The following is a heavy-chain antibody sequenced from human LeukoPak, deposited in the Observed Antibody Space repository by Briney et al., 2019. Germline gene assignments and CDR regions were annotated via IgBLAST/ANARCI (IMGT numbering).Heavy chain of an antibody. CDR3: AREGSAARSPYFDY. CDR2: INHSGST. Sequence: PSETLSLTCAVYGVSFSGYYWSWIRQPPGKGLEWIGEINHSGSTNYNPSLKSRVTISVDTSKNQFSLKLSSVTAADTAVYYCAREGSAARSPYFDYWGQGTLVTVSS. J-gene: IGHJ4*02. D-gene: IGHD6-13*01. V-gene: IGHV4-34*01. CDR1: GVSFSGYY.